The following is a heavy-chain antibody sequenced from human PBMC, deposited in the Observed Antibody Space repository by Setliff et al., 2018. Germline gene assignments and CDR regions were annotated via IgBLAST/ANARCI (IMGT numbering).Heavy chain of an antibody. V-gene: IGHV1-69*06. CDR3: ARALPLGFRSALIP. J-gene: IGHJ5*02. Sequence: SVKVSCKASGGTFSSYAISWVRQAPGQGLEWMGRINPIFGTANYAQKFQGRVTITADKSTSTAYMELSSLRSEDTAVYYCARALPLGFRSALIPWGQGTLVTVSS. CDR2: INPIFGTA. CDR1: GGTFSSYA. D-gene: IGHD3-16*02.